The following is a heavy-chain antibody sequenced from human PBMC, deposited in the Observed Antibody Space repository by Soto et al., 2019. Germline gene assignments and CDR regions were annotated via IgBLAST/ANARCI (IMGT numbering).Heavy chain of an antibody. CDR2: ISGSGGST. CDR1: GFTFSSYA. CDR3: AKESIASRRAGYYYYGMDV. Sequence: EVQLLESGGGLVQPGGCLRLSCAASGFTFSSYAMSWVRQAPGKGLQWVSAISGSGGSTNYADSVKGRFTISRDHSKNTLYLQMNSLRAEDTAVYYCAKESIASRRAGYYYYGMDVWGQGTTVTVSS. V-gene: IGHV3-23*01. J-gene: IGHJ6*02. D-gene: IGHD6-6*01.